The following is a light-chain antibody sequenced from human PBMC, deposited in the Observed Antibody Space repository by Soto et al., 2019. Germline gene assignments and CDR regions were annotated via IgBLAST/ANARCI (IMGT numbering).Light chain of an antibody. CDR1: QSLLHRSGYNY. CDR2: LGS. Sequence: DIVMTQSPLSLPVTPGEPASISCRSSQSLLHRSGYNYLTWYLQKPGQSPQLLIYLGSSRASGVPDRFRGSGSGTVFTLKISRVEAEDVGFYYCMQALQTPLTFGGGTKV. CDR3: MQALQTPLT. J-gene: IGKJ4*01. V-gene: IGKV2-28*01.